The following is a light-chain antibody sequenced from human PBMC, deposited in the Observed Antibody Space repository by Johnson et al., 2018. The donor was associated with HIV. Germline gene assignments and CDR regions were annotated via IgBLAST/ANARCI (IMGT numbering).Light chain of an antibody. V-gene: IGLV1-51*01. CDR3: GTWDSSLRVFYV. CDR2: DNH. Sequence: QSVLTQPPSVSAAPGQKVTISCSGNNSNFGNYYLSWYQHLPGTAPKLLIYDNHKRPSGIPDRFSGSKSGTSATLGITGLQTGDEADYYCGTWDSSLRVFYVFGTGTKVTVL. CDR1: NSNFGNYY. J-gene: IGLJ1*01.